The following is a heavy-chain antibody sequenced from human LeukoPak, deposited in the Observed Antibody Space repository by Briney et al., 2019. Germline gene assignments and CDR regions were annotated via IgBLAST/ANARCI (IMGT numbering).Heavy chain of an antibody. D-gene: IGHD5-24*01. Sequence: SETLSLTCTVSGGSISSSFYYWGWIRQPPGKGLEWIGSIYHSGSTYYNPSLKSRVTISVDTSRNQFSLNLSSVTAADTAVYYCARLGDGYWGQGTLVTVSS. CDR3: ARLGDGY. CDR1: GGSISSSFYY. V-gene: IGHV4-39*01. CDR2: IYHSGST. J-gene: IGHJ4*02.